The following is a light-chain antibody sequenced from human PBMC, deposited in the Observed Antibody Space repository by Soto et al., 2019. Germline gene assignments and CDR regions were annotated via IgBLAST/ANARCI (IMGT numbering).Light chain of an antibody. Sequence: EIVLTQSPGTLSSSPGERATLSCRASQSIDKRYFAWYQHKPGQAPRLLIYATSSRATGIPDRFGGSGSGTDFTLTINRLEPEDFAVYYCQQYFASSWPFGQGTKVDIK. CDR3: QQYFASSWP. J-gene: IGKJ1*01. CDR1: QSIDKRY. V-gene: IGKV3-20*01. CDR2: ATS.